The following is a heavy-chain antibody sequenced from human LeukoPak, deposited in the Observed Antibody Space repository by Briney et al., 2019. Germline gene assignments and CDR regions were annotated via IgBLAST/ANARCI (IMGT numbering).Heavy chain of an antibody. CDR3: ARHYYDSSGYWSPPGDY. J-gene: IGHJ4*02. Sequence: PSETLSLTCTVSGGSINNASYHWGWIRQPPGKGLEWIGSIYYNGSTYYSPSLKSRLTISVDTSKNHFSLRQTSVTAADTAVYYCARHYYDSSGYWSPPGDYWAQGTLVTVSS. V-gene: IGHV4-39*01. CDR2: IYYNGST. CDR1: GGSINNASYH. D-gene: IGHD3-22*01.